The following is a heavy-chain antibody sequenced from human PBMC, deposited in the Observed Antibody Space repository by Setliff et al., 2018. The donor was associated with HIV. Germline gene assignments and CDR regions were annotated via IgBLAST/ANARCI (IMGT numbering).Heavy chain of an antibody. J-gene: IGHJ4*02. CDR3: ARHPMSPFLEWSYDS. CDR1: GYIFTSYY. D-gene: IGHD3-3*02. CDR2: VDPSGGST. Sequence: ASVKVSCKASGYIFTSYYMHWLRQVPGQGLEWMGIVDPSGGSTHYAQKFQGRVTMTTDTSTSTAYMELRNLRSDDMAVYYCARHPMSPFLEWSYDSWGQGTLVTVSS. V-gene: IGHV1-46*01.